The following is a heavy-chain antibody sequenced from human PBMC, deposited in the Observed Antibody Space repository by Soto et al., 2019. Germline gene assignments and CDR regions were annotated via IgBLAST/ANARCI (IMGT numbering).Heavy chain of an antibody. V-gene: IGHV4-31*03. CDR3: ARDGHTSRGINSGQRFFDY. Sequence: PSETLSLTCTVSGGSISSGGYYWSWIRQHPGKGLEWIGYIYYSGSTYYNPSLKSRVTISVDTSKNQFSLKLSSVTAADTAVYYCARDGHTSRGINSGQRFFDYWGQGTLVTVSS. J-gene: IGHJ4*02. CDR1: GGSISSGGYY. CDR2: IYYSGST. D-gene: IGHD1-20*01.